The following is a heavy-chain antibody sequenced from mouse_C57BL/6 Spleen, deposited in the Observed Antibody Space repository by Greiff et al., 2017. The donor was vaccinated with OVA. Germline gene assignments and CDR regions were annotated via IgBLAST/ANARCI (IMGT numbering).Heavy chain of an antibody. D-gene: IGHD2-3*01. CDR3: ARHYEGYAMDY. CDR2: ISGGGGNT. J-gene: IGHJ4*01. V-gene: IGHV5-9*01. Sequence: EVHLVESGGGLVKPGGSLKLSCAASGFTFSSYTMSWVRQTPEKRLEWVATISGGGGNTYYPDSVKGRFTISRDNAKNTLYLQMSSLRSEDTALYYCARHYEGYAMDYWGQGTSVTVSS. CDR1: GFTFSSYT.